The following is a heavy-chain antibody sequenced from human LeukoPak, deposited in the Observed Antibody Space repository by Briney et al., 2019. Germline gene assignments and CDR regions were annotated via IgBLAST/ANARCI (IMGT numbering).Heavy chain of an antibody. D-gene: IGHD3-3*01. CDR3: ARDLSTYYDFWSGSDIDY. Sequence: GGSLRLSCAASGFTFSSYSMNWVRQAPGKGLEWVSHISSSSKTIYYADSVKGRFTISRDNAKNSLYLQMNSLRAEDTAVYYCARDLSTYYDFWSGSDIDYWGQGTLVTVSS. CDR2: ISSSSKTI. V-gene: IGHV3-48*01. J-gene: IGHJ4*02. CDR1: GFTFSSYS.